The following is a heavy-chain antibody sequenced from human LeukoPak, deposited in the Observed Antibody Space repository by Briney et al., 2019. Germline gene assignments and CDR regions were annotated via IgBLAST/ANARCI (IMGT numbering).Heavy chain of an antibody. CDR2: VYHSGST. V-gene: IGHV4-39*01. CDR3: TRLRRDGYSDGYFDY. D-gene: IGHD5-24*01. J-gene: IGHJ4*02. CDR1: GGSISSSGHY. Sequence: SETLSLTCTVSGGSISSSGHYWGWIRQPPGKGLEWIGSVYHSGSTYYNPSLKGRVTISVDTSKNEFSLKLSSVTAADTAVYYCTRLRRDGYSDGYFDYWGQGTLVAVSS.